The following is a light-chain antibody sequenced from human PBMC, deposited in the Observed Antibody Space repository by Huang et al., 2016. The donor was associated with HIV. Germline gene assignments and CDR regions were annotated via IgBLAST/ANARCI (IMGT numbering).Light chain of an antibody. Sequence: DIVLTQSPDSLAVSLGERATISGKSSQSLLDSSLNKDTNDNLAWDQQKGGQPPRLLIYWASTRESAVPDRFSCSGSGTDFTLTISSLQAEDVAVYYCQQYYRTPLTFGGGTKVEIK. CDR2: WAS. V-gene: IGKV4-1*01. CDR3: QQYYRTPLT. J-gene: IGKJ4*01. CDR1: QSLLDSSLNKDTNDN.